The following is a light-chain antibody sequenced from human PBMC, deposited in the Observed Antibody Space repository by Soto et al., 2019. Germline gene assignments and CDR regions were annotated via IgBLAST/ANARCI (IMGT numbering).Light chain of an antibody. J-gene: IGLJ2*01. CDR2: DVS. CDR1: SSDIGGYNY. CDR3: SSQAVSSTLV. Sequence: QSALTQPASVSGSPGQSITISCTGTSSDIGGYNYVSWYQQHPGKAPKRMIYDVSNRPSGVSNRFSGSKSGNTASLTISGLQAEDEADYYCSSQAVSSTLVFGGGTKLTVL. V-gene: IGLV2-14*01.